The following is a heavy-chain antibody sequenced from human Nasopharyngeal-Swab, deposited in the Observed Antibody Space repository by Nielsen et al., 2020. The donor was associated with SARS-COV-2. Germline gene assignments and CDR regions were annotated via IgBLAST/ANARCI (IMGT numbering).Heavy chain of an antibody. Sequence: GESLKISCAASGFTFSSYGMHWVRQAPGKGLEWVAVIWYDGSNKYYADSVKGRFTISRDNSKNTLYLQMNSLRAEDTAVYYCARDYSSGYYSFFDYWGQGTLVTVSS. CDR1: GFTFSSYG. V-gene: IGHV3-33*01. D-gene: IGHD3-22*01. CDR2: IWYDGSNK. CDR3: ARDYSSGYYSFFDY. J-gene: IGHJ4*02.